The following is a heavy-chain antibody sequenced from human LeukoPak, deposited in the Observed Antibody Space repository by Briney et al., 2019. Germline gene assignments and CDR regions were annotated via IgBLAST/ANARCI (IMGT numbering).Heavy chain of an antibody. CDR1: GFTFSDYY. Sequence: GGSLRLSCAASGFTFSDYYMSWIRQAPGKGLEWLPYISGSASSIYYADSVKGRFTISRDNAKNSLYLQMNSLRAEDTAVYYCARAEHCSRTSCSDAFDIWGQGTMVTVSS. CDR3: ARAEHCSRTSCSDAFDI. J-gene: IGHJ3*02. D-gene: IGHD2-2*01. V-gene: IGHV3-11*04. CDR2: ISGSASSI.